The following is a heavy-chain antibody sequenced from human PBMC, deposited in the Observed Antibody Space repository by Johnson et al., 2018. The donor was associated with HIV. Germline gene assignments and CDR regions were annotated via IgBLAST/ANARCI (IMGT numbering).Heavy chain of an antibody. CDR2: IRGSGGST. CDR3: ARRWELHSNAFDI. J-gene: IGHJ3*02. D-gene: IGHD1-26*01. V-gene: IGHV3-23*04. Sequence: VQLVESGGGLVQRGGSLRLSCAASGVTFSSYAMSWVRQAPGKGLEWVSAIRGSGGSTGYADSVKGRFTISRDNAKNSLYLQMNNLRAEDTALYYCARRWELHSNAFDIWGQGTMVTVSS. CDR1: GVTFSSYA.